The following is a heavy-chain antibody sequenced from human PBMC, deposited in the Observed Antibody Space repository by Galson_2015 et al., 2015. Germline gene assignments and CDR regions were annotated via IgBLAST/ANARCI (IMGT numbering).Heavy chain of an antibody. Sequence: SLRLSCAASGFTFSSYRMNWVRQAPGKGLEWVSSISSSSSYIYYADSVKGRFTISRDNAKNSLYLQMNSLRAEDTAVYYCGFEAPANENSGYDSAYYFDYWGQGTLVTVSS. CDR1: GFTFSSYR. J-gene: IGHJ4*02. CDR3: GFEAPANENSGYDSAYYFDY. CDR2: ISSSSSYI. D-gene: IGHD5-12*01. V-gene: IGHV3-21*01.